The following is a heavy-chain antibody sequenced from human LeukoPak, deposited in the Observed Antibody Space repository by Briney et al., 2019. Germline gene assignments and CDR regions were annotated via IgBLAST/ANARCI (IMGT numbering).Heavy chain of an antibody. CDR3: AKSTALAGYYLDY. CDR1: GFTFSSYG. Sequence: GRSLRLSCAASGFTFSSYGMHWVRQAPGKGLEWVAVISYDGSNKYYADSVKGRFTISRDNSKNTLYLQMNSLRGEDTAVYYCAKSTALAGYYLDYWGQGILVTVSS. CDR2: ISYDGSNK. V-gene: IGHV3-30*18. J-gene: IGHJ4*02. D-gene: IGHD3-10*01.